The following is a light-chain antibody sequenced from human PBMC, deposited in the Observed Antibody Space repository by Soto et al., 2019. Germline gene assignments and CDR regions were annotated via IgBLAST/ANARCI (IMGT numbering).Light chain of an antibody. CDR1: SSDVGDYEH. Sequence: QSVLTQPPSVSGSPGQSVTISCTVTSSDVGDYEHVSWYQLAPGTAPKLLISDVINRPSGVPDRFSGSKSGNTPSLTISGLQAEDEADYYCGLFTSSATGVFGGGTKLTVL. J-gene: IGLJ3*02. CDR3: GLFTSSATGV. CDR2: DVI. V-gene: IGLV2-18*01.